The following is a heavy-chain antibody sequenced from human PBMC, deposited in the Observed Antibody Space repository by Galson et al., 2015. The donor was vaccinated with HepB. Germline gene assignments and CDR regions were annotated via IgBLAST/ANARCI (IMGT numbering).Heavy chain of an antibody. V-gene: IGHV3-66*01. D-gene: IGHD2-2*01. CDR3: ARSVDYCSSTSCYVEFAFYI. Sequence: SLRLSCAASGFTVSSNYMSWVRQAPGKGLEWVSVIYSGGSTYYADPVKGRFTISRDNSKNTLYLQMNSLRAEDTAVYYCARSVDYCSSTSCYVEFAFYIWGQGTIVTVAS. CDR2: IYSGGST. J-gene: IGHJ3*02. CDR1: GFTVSSNY.